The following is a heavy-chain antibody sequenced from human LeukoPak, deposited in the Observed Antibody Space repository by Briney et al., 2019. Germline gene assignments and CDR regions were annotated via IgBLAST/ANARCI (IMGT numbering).Heavy chain of an antibody. CDR2: FDRKNGDT. CDR1: GFTLADLS. D-gene: IGHD2-2*01. CDR3: ATGVFCATTTCPGYQHYYYFMDV. J-gene: IGHJ6*03. V-gene: IGHV1-24*01. Sequence: ASVKVSCKVSGFTLADLSMHWVRQAPGKGLDWVGGFDRKNGDTIYAQRFRGRVALTEGTSTGTAYMDLSSLSADDTAVYYCATGVFCATTTCPGYQHYYYFMDVWGKGTTVTVSS.